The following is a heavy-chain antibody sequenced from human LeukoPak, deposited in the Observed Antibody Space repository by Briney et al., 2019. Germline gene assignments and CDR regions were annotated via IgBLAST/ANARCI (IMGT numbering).Heavy chain of an antibody. CDR2: IIPIFGTA. CDR1: GGTFSSYA. D-gene: IGHD4-17*01. Sequence: ASVKVSCKASGGTFSSYAINWVRQAPGQGLERMGGIIPIFGTANYAQKFQGRVTITADESPSTAYMELSSLRSEDTAVYYCASNPPYGDYYYYYYGMDVWGKGTTVTVSS. CDR3: ASNPPYGDYYYYYYGMDV. J-gene: IGHJ6*04. V-gene: IGHV1-69*13.